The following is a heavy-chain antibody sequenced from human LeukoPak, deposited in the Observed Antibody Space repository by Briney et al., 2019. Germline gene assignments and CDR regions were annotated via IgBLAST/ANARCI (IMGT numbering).Heavy chain of an antibody. V-gene: IGHV3-23*01. CDR3: AKDARRTNGWYYFDY. D-gene: IGHD6-19*01. Sequence: GGSLRLSCAASGFTFSNYAMSLFRQPPGKGLEWLSVITGSGGSTYYADSVQGRFTISRDNSKKTLFLQLNSVRAEDTAVYYCAKDARRTNGWYYFDYWGQGALVSVSS. J-gene: IGHJ4*02. CDR1: GFTFSNYA. CDR2: ITGSGGST.